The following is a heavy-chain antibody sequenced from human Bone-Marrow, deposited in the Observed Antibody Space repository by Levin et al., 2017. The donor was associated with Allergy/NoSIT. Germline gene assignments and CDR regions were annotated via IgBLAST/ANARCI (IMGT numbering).Heavy chain of an antibody. CDR3: AKSPQSACLGAVCYPFDS. J-gene: IGHJ4*02. CDR1: GFTFSTYA. D-gene: IGHD2-8*01. V-gene: IGHV3-23*01. CDR2: IIGSGVDK. Sequence: QAGGSLRLSCTASGFTFSTYAMSWVRQAPVEGLEWVSGIIGSGVDKYHAESVRGRFTTSRDNFKNTLYLQMDSLKVEDTAIYYCAKSPQSACLGAVCYPFDSWGRGTLVIVSS.